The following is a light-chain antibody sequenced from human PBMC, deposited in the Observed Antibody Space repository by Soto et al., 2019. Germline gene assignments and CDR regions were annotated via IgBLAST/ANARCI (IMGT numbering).Light chain of an antibody. V-gene: IGKV3-20*01. Sequence: DIVMTQSPATLSLSPGERATLSCRASQSVSSYLAWYQQKPGQAPRLLIYGASSRATGIPDRFSGSGSGTDFTLTISRLEPEDFAVYYCQQYGSSPSWTFGQGTKVDIK. CDR2: GAS. J-gene: IGKJ1*01. CDR1: QSVSSY. CDR3: QQYGSSPSWT.